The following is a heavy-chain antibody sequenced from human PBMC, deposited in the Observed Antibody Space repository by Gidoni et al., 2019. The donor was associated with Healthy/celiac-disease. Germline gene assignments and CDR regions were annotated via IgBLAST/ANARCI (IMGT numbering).Heavy chain of an antibody. D-gene: IGHD3-10*02. CDR3: AKVPSKVPPDDV. Sequence: EVPLLEYGGGLVQPGGSLRLSCADSGVTFSSYAMSWVRQAPGKGLEWVSAIRGSGGSTYYADAVKGRFTISRDNSKNTLYLQMNSLRAEDTAVYYCAKVPSKVPPDDVWGQGTLVTVSS. CDR1: GVTFSSYA. J-gene: IGHJ4*02. V-gene: IGHV3-23*01. CDR2: IRGSGGST.